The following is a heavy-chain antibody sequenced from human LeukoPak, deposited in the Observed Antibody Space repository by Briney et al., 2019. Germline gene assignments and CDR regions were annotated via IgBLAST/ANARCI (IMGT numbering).Heavy chain of an antibody. CDR1: GFTVNNNY. Sequence: PGGSLRLSCAASGFTVNNNYMSWVRQAPGKGLEWVAVIYSGGSTYYVDSVKGRFTISRDNSKNTLYLQMNSLRAEDTAVYYCARDPDPYSNYDYFDYWGQGTLVTVSS. J-gene: IGHJ4*02. CDR3: ARDPDPYSNYDYFDY. V-gene: IGHV3-53*01. CDR2: IYSGGST. D-gene: IGHD4-11*01.